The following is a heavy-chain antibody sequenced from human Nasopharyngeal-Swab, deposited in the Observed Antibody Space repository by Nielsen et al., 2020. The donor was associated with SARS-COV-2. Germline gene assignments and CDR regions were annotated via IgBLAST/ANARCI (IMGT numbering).Heavy chain of an antibody. V-gene: IGHV1-69*10. Sequence: SLKVSCKASGGTFSNYAISWVRQAPGQGLEWMGGIIPILDFTNYARKFQGRVTITADKSTSTAYMTLSSLSSDDTAVYYCARRPTTVTTWWFDPWGQGTLVTVSS. CDR3: ARRPTTVTTWWFDP. CDR1: GGTFSNYA. D-gene: IGHD4-11*01. J-gene: IGHJ5*02. CDR2: IIPILDFT.